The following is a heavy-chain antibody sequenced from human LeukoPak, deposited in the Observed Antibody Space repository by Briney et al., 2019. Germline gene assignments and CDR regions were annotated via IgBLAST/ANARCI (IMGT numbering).Heavy chain of an antibody. CDR2: IYPGNSDT. CDR3: ARREDNGSHDY. Sequence: GESLKISLKASGYRFTNYWIGWVRPMSGKGPEWMGLIYPGNSDTRYSPSFQGHTTISADKSISTAYLQWSSLEASDTAIYYCARREDNGSHDYWGQGTLVTVSS. CDR1: GYRFTNYW. V-gene: IGHV5-51*01. D-gene: IGHD1-26*01. J-gene: IGHJ4*02.